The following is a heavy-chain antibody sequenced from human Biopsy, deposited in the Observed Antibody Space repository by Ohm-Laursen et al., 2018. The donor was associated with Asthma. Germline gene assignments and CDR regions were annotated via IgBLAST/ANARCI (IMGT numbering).Heavy chain of an antibody. V-gene: IGHV3-7*01. CDR3: PRTFHFWSPYHAEHYQL. D-gene: IGHD3-3*02. Sequence: SLRVCCTASGLIYLEYWLSQLRPVPGKGTEWVANIKHHGNEKNHVDTLKRRFTISRDNAKNSLYLQMNSLRAEDTAVYYCPRTFHFWSPYHAEHYQLWGQGTLVTVPS. CDR1: GLIYLEYW. J-gene: IGHJ1*01. CDR2: IKHHGNEK.